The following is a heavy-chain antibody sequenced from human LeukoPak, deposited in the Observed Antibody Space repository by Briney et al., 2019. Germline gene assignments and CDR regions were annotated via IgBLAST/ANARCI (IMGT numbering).Heavy chain of an antibody. Sequence: ASVKVSCKASGYTFTSYGISWVRQAPGQGLEWMGWISAYNGNTNYAQKFQGRVTITADESTSTAYMELSSLRSEDTAVYYCARLGGYIVTYYYYMDVWGKGTTVTISS. CDR2: ISAYNGNT. D-gene: IGHD5-12*01. CDR1: GYTFTSYG. J-gene: IGHJ6*03. CDR3: ARLGGYIVTYYYYMDV. V-gene: IGHV1-18*01.